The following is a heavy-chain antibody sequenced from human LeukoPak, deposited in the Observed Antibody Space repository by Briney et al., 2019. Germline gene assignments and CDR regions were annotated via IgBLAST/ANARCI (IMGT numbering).Heavy chain of an antibody. Sequence: SQTLSLTCTVSGGSISSGDYYWSWIRQPPAKGLEWIGYIYYSGSTYYNPSLKSRVTISVDTSKNQFSLKLSSVTAADTAVYYCARNSGSLPHYYYYYMDVWGKGTTVTVSS. J-gene: IGHJ6*03. CDR2: IYYSGST. CDR3: ARNSGSLPHYYYYYMDV. CDR1: GGSISSGDYY. D-gene: IGHD1-26*01. V-gene: IGHV4-30-4*08.